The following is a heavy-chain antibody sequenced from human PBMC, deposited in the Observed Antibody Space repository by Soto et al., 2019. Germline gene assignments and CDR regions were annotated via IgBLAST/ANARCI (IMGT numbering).Heavy chain of an antibody. CDR1: GGNYKNHA. D-gene: IGHD3-16*01. CDR3: AALGLFCF. CDR2: SSGSSANT. Sequence: GVFHRLCYAAAGGNYKNHAISWVRQAQGKGLERVSGSSGSSANTYYADSVKGRFTVSRDYTRNTLYLQMNSLRAEDTAVYYCAALGLFCFWGQGTLVSVSS. J-gene: IGHJ4*02. V-gene: IGHV3-23*01.